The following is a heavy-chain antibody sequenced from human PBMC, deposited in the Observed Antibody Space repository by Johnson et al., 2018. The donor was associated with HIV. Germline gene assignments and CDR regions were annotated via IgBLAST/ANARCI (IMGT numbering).Heavy chain of an antibody. V-gene: IGHV3-66*02. J-gene: IGHJ3*02. CDR3: ARVEAAAGLAFDI. D-gene: IGHD6-13*01. Sequence: VQLVESGGGLVQPGGSLRLSCAASGFTVSSNYMSWVRQAPGKGLEWVSVIYSGGSTYYADSVKGRFTISRDNSKNTLYLQMNRLRAEDTAVYYCARVEAAAGLAFDIWGQGTMVTVSS. CDR2: IYSGGST. CDR1: GFTVSSNY.